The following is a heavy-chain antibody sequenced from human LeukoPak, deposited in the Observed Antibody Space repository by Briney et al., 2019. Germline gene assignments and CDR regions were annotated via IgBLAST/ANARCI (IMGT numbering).Heavy chain of an antibody. CDR3: ARAPTSSGWLYFDY. CDR1: GGSISSYY. CDR2: IYYSGST. V-gene: IGHV4-59*01. D-gene: IGHD6-19*01. J-gene: IGHJ4*02. Sequence: SETLSLTCTVSGGSISSYYWSWIRQPPGKGLEWIGYIYYSGSTNYNPSLKSRVTISVDTSKNQFSLKLSSVTAADTAVYYCARAPTSSGWLYFDYWGQGTLVTVSS.